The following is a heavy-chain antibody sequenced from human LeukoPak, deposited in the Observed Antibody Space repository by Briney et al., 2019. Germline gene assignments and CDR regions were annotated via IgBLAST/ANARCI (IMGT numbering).Heavy chain of an antibody. CDR1: GGSISSYY. D-gene: IGHD1-26*01. Sequence: SETLSLTCTVSGGSISSYYWNWIRQTPGKGLEWIGEINHSGSTNYNPSLKSRVTISVDTSKNQFSLKLSSVTAADTAVYYCASKNPKFGREGRPFDYWGQGTLVTVSS. CDR3: ASKNPKFGREGRPFDY. J-gene: IGHJ4*02. CDR2: INHSGST. V-gene: IGHV4-34*01.